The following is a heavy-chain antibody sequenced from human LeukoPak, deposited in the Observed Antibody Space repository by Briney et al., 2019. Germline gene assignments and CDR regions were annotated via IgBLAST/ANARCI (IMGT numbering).Heavy chain of an antibody. Sequence: GGSLRLSCAASGLTFNSYAMTWVRQAPGKELEWVSTVSESGGGTYYAGSVKGRFTISRDNSKNTLYLQMNGLRDEDTAVYYCASRRYSTSALDAFNIWGHGTMVTVSS. CDR2: VSESGGGT. D-gene: IGHD6-13*01. CDR3: ASRRYSTSALDAFNI. J-gene: IGHJ3*02. CDR1: GLTFNSYA. V-gene: IGHV3-23*01.